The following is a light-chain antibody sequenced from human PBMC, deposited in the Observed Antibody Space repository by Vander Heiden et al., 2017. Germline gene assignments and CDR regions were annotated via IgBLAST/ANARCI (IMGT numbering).Light chain of an antibody. CDR1: ALPKQY. CDR2: KDS. V-gene: IGLV3-25*03. CDR3: QSADSSGAEWV. Sequence: SYELTQPPSVSVSPGQTARITCSGDALPKQYAFWYQQKPGQAPVLVIYKDSERSSGIPDRFSGSSSGNTVTLTISGVQAEDEADYYCQSADSSGAEWVFGGGTKLTVL. J-gene: IGLJ3*02.